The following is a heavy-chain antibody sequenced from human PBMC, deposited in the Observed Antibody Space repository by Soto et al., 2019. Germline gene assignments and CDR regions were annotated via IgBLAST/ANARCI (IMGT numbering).Heavy chain of an antibody. Sequence: GGSLRLSCAASGFTFSSYAMHWVRQAPGKGLEWVAVISYDGSNKYYADSVKGRFTISRDNSKNTLYLQLDSLRVEDTAIYYCTTHEEGAPWAGGFDSWGQGTLVTVSS. CDR1: GFTFSSYA. D-gene: IGHD1-26*01. V-gene: IGHV3-30-3*01. J-gene: IGHJ5*01. CDR2: ISYDGSNK. CDR3: TTHEEGAPWAGGFDS.